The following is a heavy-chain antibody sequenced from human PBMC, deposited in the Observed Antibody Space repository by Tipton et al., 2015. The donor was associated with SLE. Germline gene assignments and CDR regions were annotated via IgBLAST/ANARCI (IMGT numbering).Heavy chain of an antibody. D-gene: IGHD3-3*01. Sequence: LRLSCAASGFTFDDYGMSWIRQPPGKGLEWIGEINHGGSTNYNPSLKSRVTISVDTSKNQFSLKLSSVTAADTAVYYCARGGYIGVVTYYYYMDVWGKGTTVTVSS. CDR3: ARGGYIGVVTYYYYMDV. CDR2: INHGGST. CDR1: GFTFDDYG. J-gene: IGHJ6*03. V-gene: IGHV4-34*01.